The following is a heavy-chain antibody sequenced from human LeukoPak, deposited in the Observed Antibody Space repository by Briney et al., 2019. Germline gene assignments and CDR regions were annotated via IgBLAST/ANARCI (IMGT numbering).Heavy chain of an antibody. Sequence: GGSLRLSCAASGFIFNSHSMNWVRQAPGKGLEWVSSISSTSSYIYYADSVKSRFTISRDNAKNSLYLQMNSLRAEDTAVYYCAKSAHFRDGPEDYWGQGTLVTVSS. J-gene: IGHJ4*02. CDR3: AKSAHFRDGPEDY. CDR2: ISSTSSYI. CDR1: GFIFNSHS. V-gene: IGHV3-21*04. D-gene: IGHD5-24*01.